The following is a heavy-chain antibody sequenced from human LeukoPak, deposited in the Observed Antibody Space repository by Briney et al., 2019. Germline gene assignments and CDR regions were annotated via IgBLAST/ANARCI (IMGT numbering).Heavy chain of an antibody. J-gene: IGHJ4*02. Sequence: GGSLRLSCAASGFTFDDYAMHWVRQAPGKGLEWVSGISWNSGSIGYADSVKGRFTISRDNAKNSLYLQMNSLRAEDTALYYCAKGGYSSGYYGYWGQGTLVTVSS. CDR1: GFTFDDYA. CDR2: ISWNSGSI. CDR3: AKGGYSSGYYGY. V-gene: IGHV3-9*01. D-gene: IGHD3-22*01.